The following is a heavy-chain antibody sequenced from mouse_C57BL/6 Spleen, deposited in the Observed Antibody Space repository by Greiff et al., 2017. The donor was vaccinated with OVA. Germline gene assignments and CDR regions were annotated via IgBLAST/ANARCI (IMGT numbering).Heavy chain of an antibody. CDR3: ARGGLRTDWYFDV. D-gene: IGHD3-3*01. V-gene: IGHV5-17*01. J-gene: IGHJ1*03. CDR1: GFTFSDYG. Sequence: EVKLVESGGGLVKPGGSLKLSCAASGFTFSDYGMHWVRQAPEKGLEWVAYISSGSSTIYYADTVKGRFTISRDNAKNTLFLQMTSLRSEDTAMYYCARGGLRTDWYFDVWGTGTTVTVSS. CDR2: ISSGSSTI.